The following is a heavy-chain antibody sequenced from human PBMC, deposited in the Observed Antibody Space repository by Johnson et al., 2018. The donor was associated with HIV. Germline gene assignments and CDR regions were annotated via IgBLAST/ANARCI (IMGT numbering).Heavy chain of an antibody. CDR2: INSDGSST. V-gene: IGHV3-74*01. CDR3: SRVQLLADDVFNI. Sequence: VQLVESGGDLVQPGGSLRLSCVGSGFTFSTNWMHWVRQAPGKGLVWVSRINSDGSSTSYADYVKGRFTIARDNAKNTLYLQMDSLGAEDTAGYYCSRVQLLADDVFNIWGQGTMVTVSS. J-gene: IGHJ3*02. D-gene: IGHD3-10*01. CDR1: GFTFSTNW.